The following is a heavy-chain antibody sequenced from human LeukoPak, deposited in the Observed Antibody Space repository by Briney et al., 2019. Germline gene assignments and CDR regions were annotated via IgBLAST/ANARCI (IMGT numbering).Heavy chain of an antibody. D-gene: IGHD2-21*01. CDR2: ISAYNGNT. CDR3: ARDCDPGDYSYYGMDV. J-gene: IGHJ6*02. Sequence: ASVKVSCKASGYTFTSYGISWVRQAPGQGLEWMGWISAYNGNTNYAQKLQGRVTMTTDTSTSTAYMELRSLRSDDTAVYYCARDCDPGDYSYYGMDVWGQGTTVTVSS. V-gene: IGHV1-18*01. CDR1: GYTFTSYG.